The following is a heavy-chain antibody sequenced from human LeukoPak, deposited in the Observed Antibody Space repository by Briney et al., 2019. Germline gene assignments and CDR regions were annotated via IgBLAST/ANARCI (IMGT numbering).Heavy chain of an antibody. CDR1: GGTFISYA. CDR2: IIPIFGTA. D-gene: IGHD2-2*01. V-gene: IGHV1-69*13. Sequence: ASVKVPCKASGGTFISYAISWVRQAPGQGLEWMGGIIPIFGTANYAQKFQGRVTITADESTSTAYTELSSLRSEDTAVYYCARGGCSSTSCYDYWGQGTLVTVSS. J-gene: IGHJ4*02. CDR3: ARGGCSSTSCYDY.